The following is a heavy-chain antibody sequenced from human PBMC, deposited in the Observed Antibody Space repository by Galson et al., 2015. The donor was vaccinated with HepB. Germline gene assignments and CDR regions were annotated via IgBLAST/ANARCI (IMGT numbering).Heavy chain of an antibody. V-gene: IGHV5-10-1*01. CDR1: GYSFTSYW. CDR2: IDPSDSYT. CDR3: ARHGSLGGAAAGKVGDY. J-gene: IGHJ4*02. Sequence: QSGAEVKKPGESLRISCKGSGYSFTSYWNSWVRQMPGKGLEWMGRIDPSDSYTNYSPSFQGHVTISADKSISTAYLQWSSLKASDTAMYYCARHGSLGGAAAGKVGDYWGQGTLVTVSS. D-gene: IGHD6-13*01.